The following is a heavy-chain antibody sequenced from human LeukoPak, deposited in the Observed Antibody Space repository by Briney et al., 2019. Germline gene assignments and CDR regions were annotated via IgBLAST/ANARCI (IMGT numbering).Heavy chain of an antibody. Sequence: ASVKVSCKESGYTFTSYYMHWVRQAPGQGLEWMGIINPSGGSTSYAQKFQGRVTMTRDTSTSTVYMELSSLRSEDTAVYYCARAVVRGVISYYGMDVWGQGTTVTVSS. CDR3: ARAVVRGVISYYGMDV. CDR1: GYTFTSYY. CDR2: INPSGGST. V-gene: IGHV1-46*01. D-gene: IGHD3-10*01. J-gene: IGHJ6*02.